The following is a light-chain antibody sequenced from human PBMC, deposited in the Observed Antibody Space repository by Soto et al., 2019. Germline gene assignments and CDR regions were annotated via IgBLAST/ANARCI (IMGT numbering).Light chain of an antibody. CDR3: QQYNTWPRT. J-gene: IGKJ1*01. V-gene: IGKV3D-15*01. CDR1: QSVSSS. Sequence: EIVMTQSPATLSVSPGERATLSCRASQSVSSSLAWYQLKPGQAPRLLIYGASTRATGIPARFSGSGSGTEFTLTISSLQSEDFAVYYCQQYNTWPRTFGQGTKVDIK. CDR2: GAS.